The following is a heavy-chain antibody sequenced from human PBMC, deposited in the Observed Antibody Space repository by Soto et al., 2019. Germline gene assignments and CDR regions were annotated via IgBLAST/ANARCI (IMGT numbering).Heavy chain of an antibody. Sequence: QVQLQQWGAGLLKPSETLSLTCAVYGGSFSCYYWSWIRQTPGKGLELIGEVNHIGITNYSPSLKSRVTISADLSRNQFSLTLSSVTVADTAIYYCARKGALLIGDKGVYFQHWGQGTPVTVSS. CDR3: ARKGALLIGDKGVYFQH. D-gene: IGHD4-17*01. V-gene: IGHV4-34*01. J-gene: IGHJ1*01. CDR2: VNHIGIT. CDR1: GGSFSCYY.